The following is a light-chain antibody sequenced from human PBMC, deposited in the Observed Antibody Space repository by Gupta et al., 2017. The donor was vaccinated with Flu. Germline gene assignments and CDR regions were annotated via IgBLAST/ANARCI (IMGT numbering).Light chain of an antibody. J-gene: IGLJ2*01. V-gene: IGLV3-21*02. Sequence: SYVLTQPPSVSVAPGQTASITCEGTNIVGTYVSWYHQKAGQTPVLVVYDDRDRPSRLPQRFSSSYSGLTATLTISEVGTGDEADYYCQVCDSKSDYYVLFGGGTKLTVL. CDR3: QVCDSKSDYYVL. CDR1: NIVGTY. CDR2: DDR.